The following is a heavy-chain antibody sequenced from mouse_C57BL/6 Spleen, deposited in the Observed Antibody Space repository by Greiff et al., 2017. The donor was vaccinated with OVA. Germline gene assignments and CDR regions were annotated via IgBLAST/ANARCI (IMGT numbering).Heavy chain of an antibody. CDR1: GYSITSGYY. CDR2: ISYDGSN. J-gene: IGHJ4*01. Sequence: EVKLQESGPGLVKPSQSLSLTCSVTGYSITSGYYWNWIRQFPGNKLEWMGYISYDGSNNYNPSLKNRISITRDTSKNQFFLKLNSVTTEDTATYYCAVTTVVATRAMDYWGQGTSVTVSS. CDR3: AVTTVVATRAMDY. V-gene: IGHV3-6*01. D-gene: IGHD1-1*01.